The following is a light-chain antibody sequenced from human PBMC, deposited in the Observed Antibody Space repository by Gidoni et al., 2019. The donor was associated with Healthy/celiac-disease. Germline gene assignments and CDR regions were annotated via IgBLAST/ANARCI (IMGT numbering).Light chain of an antibody. CDR3: SSYTSSSPLYV. Sequence: QSALTQPDSVSGSPGQSLNISCTGTSSDVGRYNYVAWYQQHPGNAPKLMIYEVSNRPSGVSNRFSGSNSGNTASLTISGLQAEDEADYYCSSYTSSSPLYVFGTGTKVTVL. V-gene: IGLV2-14*01. CDR1: SSDVGRYNY. CDR2: EVS. J-gene: IGLJ1*01.